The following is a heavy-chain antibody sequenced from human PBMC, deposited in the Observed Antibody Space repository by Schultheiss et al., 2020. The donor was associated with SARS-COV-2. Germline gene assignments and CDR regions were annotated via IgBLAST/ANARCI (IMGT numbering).Heavy chain of an antibody. Sequence: KISCKASGGTFSSYTISWVRQAPGQGLEWMGRIIPILGIANYAQKFQGRVTITADKSTSTAYMELSSLRSEDTAVYYCATHCSSTSCLGAFDIWGQGTMVTVSS. V-gene: IGHV1-69*02. CDR1: GGTFSSYT. D-gene: IGHD2-2*01. J-gene: IGHJ3*02. CDR2: IIPILGIA. CDR3: ATHCSSTSCLGAFDI.